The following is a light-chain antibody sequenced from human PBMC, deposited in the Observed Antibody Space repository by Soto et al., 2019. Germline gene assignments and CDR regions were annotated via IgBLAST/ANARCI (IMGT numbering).Light chain of an antibody. J-gene: IGKJ1*01. V-gene: IGKV3-15*01. CDR2: GAS. CDR1: QSVSRN. CDR3: QQSNDWPKT. Sequence: EIVMTQSPATLSVSPGERATLFCRASQSVSRNLAWYQQKPGQAPRLLIYGASTRATDIPARFSGSGSGTEFTLTISSLQSEDFAVYHCQQSNDWPKTFGHGTKVEIK.